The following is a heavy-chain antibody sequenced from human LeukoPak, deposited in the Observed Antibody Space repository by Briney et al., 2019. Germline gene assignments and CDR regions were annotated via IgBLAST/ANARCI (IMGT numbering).Heavy chain of an antibody. Sequence: GGSLRLSCAASGFTFSSYWMSWVRQAPEKGLEWVANIKQDGSEKYYVDSVKGRFTMSRDNAKNSLYLQMNSLRDEDTAVYYCARDGDTVLTRGYYYYMDVWGKGTTVTIS. CDR3: ARDGDTVLTRGYYYYMDV. J-gene: IGHJ6*03. CDR1: GFTFSSYW. D-gene: IGHD4-23*01. CDR2: IKQDGSEK. V-gene: IGHV3-7*01.